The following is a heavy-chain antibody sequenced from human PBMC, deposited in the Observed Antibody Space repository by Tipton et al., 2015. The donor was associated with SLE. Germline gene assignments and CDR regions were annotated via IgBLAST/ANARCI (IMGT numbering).Heavy chain of an antibody. D-gene: IGHD5-12*01. CDR3: AKDLVATFDY. V-gene: IGHV3-30*02. CDR1: GFTFSSYG. J-gene: IGHJ4*02. CDR2: IRFDGINK. Sequence: SLRLSCAASGFTFSSYGMHWVRQAPGKGLEWVAFIRFDGINKYYADSVKGRFTISRDNSKNTLYLQMISLRAEDTAVYYCAKDLVATFDYWGQGTLVTVSS.